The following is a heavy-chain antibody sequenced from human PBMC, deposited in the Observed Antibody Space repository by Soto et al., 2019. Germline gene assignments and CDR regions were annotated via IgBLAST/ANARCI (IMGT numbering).Heavy chain of an antibody. CDR2: ISGYNGDT. V-gene: IGHV1-18*01. J-gene: IGHJ6*02. CDR1: GYTFTRYG. CDR3: AKNGQPPYYYYGMDV. D-gene: IGHD2-8*01. Sequence: QGQLVQSGGEVKKPGASVKVSCKASGYTFTRYGISWVRQAPGQGLEWMGWISGYNGDTNYAQKFQGRVTMTVDTSTTTAYMELRSLTSDDRAVYYCAKNGQPPYYYYGMDVWGQGTTVTVSS.